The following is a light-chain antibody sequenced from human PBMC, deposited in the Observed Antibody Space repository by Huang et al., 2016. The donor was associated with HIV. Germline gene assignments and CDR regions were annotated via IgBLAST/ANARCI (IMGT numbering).Light chain of an antibody. CDR3: QQYYSTPLT. CDR2: WAS. J-gene: IGKJ4*01. V-gene: IGKV4-1*01. Sequence: DIVMTQYPDSLAVSLGERATINCKSGQSVLYSSNNKNYLAWYQQKPGQPPKLLIYWASTRESGVPDRFSGSGSGTDFTLTISSLQAEDVAVYYCQQYYSTPLTFGGGTKVEIK. CDR1: QSVLYSSNNKNY.